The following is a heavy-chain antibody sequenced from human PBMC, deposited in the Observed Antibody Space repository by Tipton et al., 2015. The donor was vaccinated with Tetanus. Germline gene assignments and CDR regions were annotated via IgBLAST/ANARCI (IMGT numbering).Heavy chain of an antibody. CDR2: IYQTDST. CDR1: GGLITTGGYS. CDR3: ARGTFYAFDF. Sequence: TLSLTCAVSGGLITTGGYSWGWIRQTPGQGLEWLGYIYQTDSTYFNPSLRSRLSISISRSKNQFSLKLTSVTAADTATYYCARGTFYAFDFWGQGVQVTVSS. V-gene: IGHV4-30-2*01. J-gene: IGHJ4*02. D-gene: IGHD2/OR15-2a*01.